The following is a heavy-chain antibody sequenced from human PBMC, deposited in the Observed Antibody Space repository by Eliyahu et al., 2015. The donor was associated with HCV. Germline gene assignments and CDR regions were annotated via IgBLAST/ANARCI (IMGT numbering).Heavy chain of an antibody. CDR1: GFXFDDYA. Sequence: EVQLVESGGGLVQPGRSXRLSCAASGFXFDDYAMXWVRQXAGKGLEWXSGISWNSGSIGYADSVKGRFTISRDNAKNSLHLQMNSLRAEDTAFYYCAKDWGGTGNYFDYWGQGTLVTVSS. J-gene: IGHJ4*02. D-gene: IGHD3-10*01. CDR2: ISWNSGSI. V-gene: IGHV3-9*01. CDR3: AKDWGGTGNYFDY.